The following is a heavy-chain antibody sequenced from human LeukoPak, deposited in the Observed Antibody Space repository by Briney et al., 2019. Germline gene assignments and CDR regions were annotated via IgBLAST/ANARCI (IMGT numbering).Heavy chain of an antibody. D-gene: IGHD6-6*01. CDR1: GFTFSSYS. CDR3: ARGSSSDAFDI. J-gene: IGHJ3*02. V-gene: IGHV3-21*01. Sequence: GGSLRLSCAASGFTFSSYSMNWVRQAPGKGLEWVSSISSSSSYIYYADSVKGRFTISRDNAKNSLYLQMNSLRAEDTAVYYCARGSSSDAFDIWGQGTMVTVSS. CDR2: ISSSSSYI.